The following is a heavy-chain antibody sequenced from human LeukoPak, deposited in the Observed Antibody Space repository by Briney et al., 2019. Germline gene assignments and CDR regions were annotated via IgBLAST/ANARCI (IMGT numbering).Heavy chain of an antibody. CDR3: ARAPEWEPPLDY. J-gene: IGHJ4*02. CDR2: INSDGSST. V-gene: IGHV3-74*01. Sequence: GGSLRLSCAASGFTFSSYWMHWVRQAPGKGLVWVSRINSDGSSTSYADSAKGRFTISRDNAKNTLYLQMNSLRAEDTAVYYCARAPEWEPPLDYWGQGTLVTVSS. CDR1: GFTFSSYW. D-gene: IGHD1-26*01.